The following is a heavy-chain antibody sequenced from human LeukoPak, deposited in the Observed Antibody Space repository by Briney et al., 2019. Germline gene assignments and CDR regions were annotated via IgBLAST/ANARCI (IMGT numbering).Heavy chain of an antibody. CDR1: GGSISNDY. CDR3: ARTYYDSSGYYYLFDY. D-gene: IGHD3-22*01. J-gene: IGHJ4*02. Sequence: SETLSLTCTVSGGSISNDYWSWIRQPPGKGLEWIGYIYYSGDTNYNPSLKSRVTISVDTSKKQFSLNLSSVTAADTAVYYCARTYYDSSGYYYLFDYWGQGTLVTVSS. CDR2: IYYSGDT. V-gene: IGHV4-59*08.